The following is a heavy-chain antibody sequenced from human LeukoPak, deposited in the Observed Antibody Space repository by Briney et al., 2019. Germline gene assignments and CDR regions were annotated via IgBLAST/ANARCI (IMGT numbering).Heavy chain of an antibody. D-gene: IGHD3-22*01. Sequence: ASVKVSCKASGYTFTGYYMHWVRQAPGQGREWMGWINPNSGGTNYAQKCQGRVTMTRDTSISTAYMELSRLRSDDTAVFYCAREKDTGGYYSYWGQGTLVTVSS. V-gene: IGHV1-2*02. CDR1: GYTFTGYY. CDR2: INPNSGGT. CDR3: AREKDTGGYYSY. J-gene: IGHJ4*02.